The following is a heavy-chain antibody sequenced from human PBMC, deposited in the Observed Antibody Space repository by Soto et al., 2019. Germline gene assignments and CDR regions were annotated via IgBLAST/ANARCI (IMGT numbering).Heavy chain of an antibody. V-gene: IGHV4-4*02. CDR1: SGSISSSNW. D-gene: IGHD3-10*01. CDR2: IYHSGST. J-gene: IGHJ6*03. CDR3: ARDSGSYSYYYYYMDV. Sequence: QVQLQESGPGLVKPSGTLSLTCAVSSGSISSSNWWSWVRQPPGKGLEWIGEIYHSGSTNYNPSLKSRVTISVDKSKNQFSLKLSSVTAADTAVYYCARDSGSYSYYYYYMDVWGKGTTVTVSS.